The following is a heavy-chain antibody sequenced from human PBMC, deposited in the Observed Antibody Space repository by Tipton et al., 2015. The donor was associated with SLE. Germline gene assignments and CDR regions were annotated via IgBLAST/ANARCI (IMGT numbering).Heavy chain of an antibody. CDR3: ARVPQRGLNWFDP. D-gene: IGHD6-25*01. J-gene: IGHJ5*02. CDR2: IYYSGST. Sequence: GLVKPSETLSLTCTVSGFSISSSSYTWGWIRQPPGKGLEWIGSIYYSGSTYYNPSLKSRVTISVDTSKNQFSLRLSSVTAADTAVYYCARVPQRGLNWFDPWGQGTLVTVSS. V-gene: IGHV4-39*07. CDR1: GFSISSSSYT.